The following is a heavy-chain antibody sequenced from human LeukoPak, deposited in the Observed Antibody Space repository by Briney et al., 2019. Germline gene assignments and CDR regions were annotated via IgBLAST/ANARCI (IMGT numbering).Heavy chain of an antibody. CDR2: IGHDATKI. CDR3: AKEHVTWGNRYFDH. V-gene: IGHV3-30*02. Sequence: GGSLRLSCAASGFTFSSYGMHWVRQAPGKGLEWVAFIGHDATKIYYADSVQGRFTISRDNSKNTLYLEMNSLSSEDTALYYCAKEHVTWGNRYFDHWGQGTLGTVSS. CDR1: GFTFSSYG. J-gene: IGHJ4*02. D-gene: IGHD3-16*01.